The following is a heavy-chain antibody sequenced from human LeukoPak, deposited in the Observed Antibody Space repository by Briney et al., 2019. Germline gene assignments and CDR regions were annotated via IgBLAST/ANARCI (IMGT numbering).Heavy chain of an antibody. CDR1: GGSISSYY. V-gene: IGHV4-59*01. Sequence: SETLSLTCTVSGGSISSYYWSWLRQPPGKGLEWIGCIYYSGSNNYNPSHKRRVTISVDTSKNQFALKLNSVTAADTAVYDCARGLDDFDYWGQGTLVTVSS. CDR2: IYYSGSN. D-gene: IGHD3/OR15-3a*01. J-gene: IGHJ4*02. CDR3: ARGLDDFDY.